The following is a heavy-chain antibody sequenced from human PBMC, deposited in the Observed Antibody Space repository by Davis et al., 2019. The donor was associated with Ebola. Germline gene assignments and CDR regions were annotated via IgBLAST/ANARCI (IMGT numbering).Heavy chain of an antibody. CDR3: ARDTVGDYYYYGMDV. D-gene: IGHD3-16*01. V-gene: IGHV3-74*01. CDR2: INSDGSST. CDR1: GFTFSSYW. J-gene: IGHJ6*02. Sequence: GESLKISCAASGFTFSSYWMHWVRQAPGKGLVWVSRINSDGSSTSYADSVKGRFTISRDNAKNSLYLQMNSLRAEDTAVYYCARDTVGDYYYYGMDVWGQGTTVTVSS.